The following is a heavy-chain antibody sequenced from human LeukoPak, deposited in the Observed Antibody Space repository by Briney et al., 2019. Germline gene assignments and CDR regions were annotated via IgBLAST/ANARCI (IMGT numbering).Heavy chain of an antibody. Sequence: GGSLRVSCAASGFAFSDYAIGWVRQAPGEGLGWVSSINSGDLESRYAASVKGRFAISRDISKNTVFLQINSMRAEDTAVYYCAKGDRGGIFFTNGMDVWGQGTTVTVSS. J-gene: IGHJ6*02. D-gene: IGHD2-15*01. CDR2: INSGDLES. CDR1: GFAFSDYA. CDR3: AKGDRGGIFFTNGMDV. V-gene: IGHV3-23*01.